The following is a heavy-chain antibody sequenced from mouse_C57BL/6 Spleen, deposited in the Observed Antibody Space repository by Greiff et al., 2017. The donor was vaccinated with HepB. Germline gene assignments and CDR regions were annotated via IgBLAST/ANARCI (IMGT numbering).Heavy chain of an antibody. V-gene: IGHV5-17*01. CDR1: GFTFSDYG. J-gene: IGHJ4*01. D-gene: IGHD1-1*01. Sequence: DVQLVESGGGLVKPGGSLKLSCAASGFTFSDYGMHWVRQAPEKGLEWVAYISSGSSTIYYADTVKGRFTISRDNAKKPLFLQMTSLRAEDTAMYYCARGDYGSSYAMDYWGQGTSVTVSS. CDR2: ISSGSSTI. CDR3: ARGDYGSSYAMDY.